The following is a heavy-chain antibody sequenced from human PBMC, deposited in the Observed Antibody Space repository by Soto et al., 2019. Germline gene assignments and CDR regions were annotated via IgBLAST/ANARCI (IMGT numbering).Heavy chain of an antibody. V-gene: IGHV4-34*01. D-gene: IGHD2-21*01. J-gene: IGHJ5*02. CDR2: FYQGGST. CDR3: ARGMWPDRFAN. Sequence: HVQLRQWGAGLLKPSDTLSLTCAVYGESLNYYYWSWIRQAPGKGLEWIGEFYQGGSTHYNPSVKSRVTISVDLSSQQFSLKLTSVTAADTATYYCARGMWPDRFANWGQGTLDTVSS. CDR1: GESLNYYY.